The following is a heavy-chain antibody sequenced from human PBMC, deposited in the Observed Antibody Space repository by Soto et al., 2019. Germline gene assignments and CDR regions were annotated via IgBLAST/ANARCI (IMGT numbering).Heavy chain of an antibody. J-gene: IGHJ4*02. D-gene: IGHD2-21*02. CDR2: IIPILGIA. CDR3: GRGPIVVVTAYIDY. Sequence: QVQLVQSGAEVKKPGSSVKVSCKASGGTFSSYTISWVRQAPGQGLEWMGRIIPILGIANYAQKFQGRVTITADKSTSTAYMELSSLRSEDTAVYYCGRGPIVVVTAYIDYWGQGTLVTVSS. V-gene: IGHV1-69*02. CDR1: GGTFSSYT.